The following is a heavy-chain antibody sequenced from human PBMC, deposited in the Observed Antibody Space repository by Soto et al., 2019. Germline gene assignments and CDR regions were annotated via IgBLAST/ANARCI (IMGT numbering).Heavy chain of an antibody. D-gene: IGHD1-20*01. CDR2: AYYRSQWYY. CDR3: TNHNGTSPTYNCMVV. V-gene: IGHV6-1*01. J-gene: IGHJ6*02. CDR1: GDSVSSNSAA. Sequence: SQTLSLTCAISGDSVSSNSAAWNWIRQSPSRGLEWLGRAYYRSQWYYDSAVSVRSRITVIPDTSKTQFSLQLNSVTPEDTAVYYCTNHNGTSPTYNCMVVWGEGPTISVSS.